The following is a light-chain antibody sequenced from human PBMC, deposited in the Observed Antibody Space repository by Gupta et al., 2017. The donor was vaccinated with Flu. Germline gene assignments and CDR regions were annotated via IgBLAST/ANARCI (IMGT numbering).Light chain of an antibody. J-gene: IGKJ4*01. V-gene: IGKV3-20*01. CDR3: QQYGRAPLT. CDR1: QSVSNNY. CDR2: GAP. Sequence: EIVLTQSPGSLSLSPGERVTLSCRASQSVSNNYLGWYQQKPGQAPRLLIHGAPNRATGIPERFSGSGSGTDFTLTISRLEPEDCGVYYCQQYGRAPLTFGGETKVEIK.